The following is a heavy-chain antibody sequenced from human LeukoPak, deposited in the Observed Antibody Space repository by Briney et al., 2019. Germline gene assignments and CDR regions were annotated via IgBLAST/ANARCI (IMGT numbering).Heavy chain of an antibody. CDR2: IYYSGST. CDR1: GGSISSYY. V-gene: IGHV4-59*01. J-gene: IGHJ4*02. D-gene: IGHD3/OR15-3a*01. Sequence: SETLSLTCTVSGGSISSYYWSWIRQPPGKGLEWIGYIYYSGSTNYNPSLESRVTISVDTSKNQFSLKLTSVTAADTAVYYCARGTGYYPHWGQGTLGTVSS. CDR3: ARGTGYYPH.